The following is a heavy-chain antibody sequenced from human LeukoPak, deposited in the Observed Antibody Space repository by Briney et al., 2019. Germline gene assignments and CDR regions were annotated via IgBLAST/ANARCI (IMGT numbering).Heavy chain of an antibody. CDR2: IYHSGST. CDR3: AREETYYYGSGSYKPQSLFDY. V-gene: IGHV4-4*02. J-gene: IGHJ4*02. Sequence: SGTLSLTCAVSGGSISSSNWWSWVRQPPGKGLEWIGEIYHSGSTNYNPSLKSRVTISVDKSKNQFSLKLSSVTAADTAVYYCAREETYYYGSGSYKPQSLFDYWGQGTLVTVSS. D-gene: IGHD3-10*01. CDR1: GGSISSSNW.